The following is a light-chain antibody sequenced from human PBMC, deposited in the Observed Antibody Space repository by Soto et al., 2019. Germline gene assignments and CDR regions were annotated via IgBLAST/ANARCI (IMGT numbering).Light chain of an antibody. V-gene: IGKV1-5*01. J-gene: IGKJ1*01. CDR3: LQVYSFPRT. Sequence: DIQMTQSPSTLSASIGDRVTITCRASESIRTWLAWYQHKPGKAPKFLIYDASTLESGVPSRFSGSGSGTEFTLTISSLQPDDFATYFCLQVYSFPRTFGLGTKVDIK. CDR2: DAS. CDR1: ESIRTW.